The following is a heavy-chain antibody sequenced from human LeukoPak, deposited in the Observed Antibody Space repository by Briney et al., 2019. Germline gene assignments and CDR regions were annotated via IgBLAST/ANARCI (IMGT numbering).Heavy chain of an antibody. CDR2: ISGSGGST. V-gene: IGHV3-23*01. D-gene: IGHD3-3*01. CDR1: GFTFSSYA. CDR3: AKGSFTIFGVVTYNYFDY. J-gene: IGHJ4*02. Sequence: GGSLRLSCAASGFTFSSYAMSWVRQAPGKGLEWVSAISGSGGSTYYADSVKGRFTISRDNSKNTLYLQMNSLRAEETAVYYCAKGSFTIFGVVTYNYFDYWGQGTLVTVSS.